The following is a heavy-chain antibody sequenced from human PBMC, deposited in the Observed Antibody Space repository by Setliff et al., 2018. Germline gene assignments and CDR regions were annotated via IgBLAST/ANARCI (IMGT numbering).Heavy chain of an antibody. CDR3: ASADVVVAP. Sequence: ASVKVSCKASGYSFLSYGITWVRQAPGQGLEWMGWISAQDGNTIYAQNFQGRVTMTTDTSTSTAYMELRSLRYEDTAVFYCASADVVVAPWGQGTLVTVSS. CDR1: GYSFLSYG. D-gene: IGHD2-21*01. V-gene: IGHV1-18*01. J-gene: IGHJ4*02. CDR2: ISAQDGNT.